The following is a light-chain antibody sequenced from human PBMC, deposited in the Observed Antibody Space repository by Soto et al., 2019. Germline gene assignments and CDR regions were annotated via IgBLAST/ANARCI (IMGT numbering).Light chain of an antibody. CDR3: PSFDSSLSGYV. CDR2: GNN. Sequence: QSVLTQPPSVSGAPGQRVTISCTGASSNIGAGYDVHWYQQLPGTAPKLLIYGNNNRPSGVPDRFSGSKSGTSASLAITGLQAGDDSAYYCPSFDSSLSGYVFGTGTKVTVL. V-gene: IGLV1-40*01. CDR1: SSNIGAGYD. J-gene: IGLJ1*01.